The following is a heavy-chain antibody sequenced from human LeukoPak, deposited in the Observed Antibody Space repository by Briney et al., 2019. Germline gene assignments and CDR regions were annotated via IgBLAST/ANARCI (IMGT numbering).Heavy chain of an antibody. V-gene: IGHV5-51*01. CDR2: IYPADSDT. CDR3: ARTSSGSSGI. Sequence: GESLKISCKGSGYSFTTNWIGWVRQMPGKGLEWMGIIYPADSDTKYSPSFQGRVTISADKSISTAYLQWSSLKASDTAIYYCARTSSGSSGIWGQGTLVTISS. J-gene: IGHJ4*02. CDR1: GYSFTTNW. D-gene: IGHD1-26*01.